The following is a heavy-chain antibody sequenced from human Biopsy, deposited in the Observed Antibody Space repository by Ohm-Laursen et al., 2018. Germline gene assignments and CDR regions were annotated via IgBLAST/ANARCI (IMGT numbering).Heavy chain of an antibody. CDR3: TRGGYYYDSLAYYYWFDP. J-gene: IGHJ5*02. D-gene: IGHD3-22*01. CDR1: GYTFTGYH. CDR2: INAKIGDT. V-gene: IGHV1-2*02. Sequence: ASVKVSCKASGYTFTGYHVRWVRQAPGQGLEWMGWINAKIGDTNYAQKFQGRVTMTRDTSISTAYVDLSSLRSDDTAVYYCTRGGYYYDSLAYYYWFDPWGQGTLVTVSS.